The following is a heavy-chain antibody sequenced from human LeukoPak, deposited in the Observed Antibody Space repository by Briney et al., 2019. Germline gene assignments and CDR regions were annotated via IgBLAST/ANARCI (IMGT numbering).Heavy chain of an antibody. Sequence: SVKVSCKASGGTFSSYSITWVRQAPGQGLEWMGGIMPLFNTANYAQQFQGRVTITTDESTSTAYMELSSLRSEDTAVYYCATRHSVQKVFDYWGQGTLVTVSS. CDR1: GGTFSSYS. CDR3: ATRHSVQKVFDY. CDR2: IMPLFNTA. J-gene: IGHJ4*02. D-gene: IGHD4-17*01. V-gene: IGHV1-69*05.